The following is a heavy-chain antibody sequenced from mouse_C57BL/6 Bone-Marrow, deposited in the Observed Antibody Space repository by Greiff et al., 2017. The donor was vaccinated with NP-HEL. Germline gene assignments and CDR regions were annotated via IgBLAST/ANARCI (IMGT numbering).Heavy chain of an antibody. CDR3: ARDLLWYFDV. CDR2: IYPGSGST. Sequence: QVQLQQSGAELVKPGASVKMSCKASGYTFTSYWITWVKQRPGQGLEWIGDIYPGSGSTNYNEKFKSKATLTVDTSSSTAYMQLSSLTSEDSAVYYCARDLLWYFDVWGTGTTVTVSS. D-gene: IGHD2-1*01. CDR1: GYTFTSYW. J-gene: IGHJ1*03. V-gene: IGHV1-55*01.